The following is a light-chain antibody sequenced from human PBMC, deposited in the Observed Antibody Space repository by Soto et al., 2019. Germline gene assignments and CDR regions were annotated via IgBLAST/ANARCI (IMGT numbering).Light chain of an antibody. CDR3: SSYTSSRAYV. CDR2: AVS. CDR1: SSDVGGYNY. J-gene: IGLJ1*01. Sequence: QSALTQPASVSGSPGQSITISCTGSSSDVGGYNYVSWYQQQSGKAPKLMIHAVSNRPSGVSSRFSGSKSGNTASLTISGIQAEDEDDYYCSSYTSSRAYVFGIGTKVTVL. V-gene: IGLV2-14*01.